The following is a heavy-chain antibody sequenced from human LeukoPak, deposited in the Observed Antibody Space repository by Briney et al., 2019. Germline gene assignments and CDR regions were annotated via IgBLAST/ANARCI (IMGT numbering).Heavy chain of an antibody. CDR2: ISSSTSYI. CDR1: GFTFSSYS. Sequence: GGSLRLSCAASGFTFSSYSMNWIRQAPGKGLEWVSSISSSTSYIYYADSVKDRFTISKDNAKNSLYLQMDSLRAEDTAVYYCARAGGSTVSHSDYWGQGTLVTVSS. D-gene: IGHD4-17*01. J-gene: IGHJ4*02. CDR3: ARAGGSTVSHSDY. V-gene: IGHV3-21*01.